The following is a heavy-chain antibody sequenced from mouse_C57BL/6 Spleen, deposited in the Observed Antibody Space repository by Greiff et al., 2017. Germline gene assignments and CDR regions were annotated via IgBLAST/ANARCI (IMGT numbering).Heavy chain of an antibody. Sequence: EVQGVESGGGLVKPGGFLKLSCAASGFTFSDYGMHWVRQAPEKGLEWVAYISSGSSTIYYADTVKGRFTISRDNAKNTLFLQMTSLRAEDTAMYYCARPYYGSRSRFDYWGQGTTLTVSS. V-gene: IGHV5-17*01. CDR2: ISSGSSTI. CDR3: ARPYYGSRSRFDY. D-gene: IGHD1-1*01. J-gene: IGHJ2*01. CDR1: GFTFSDYG.